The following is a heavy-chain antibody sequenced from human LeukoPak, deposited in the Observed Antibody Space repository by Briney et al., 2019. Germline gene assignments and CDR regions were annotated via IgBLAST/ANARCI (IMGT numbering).Heavy chain of an antibody. V-gene: IGHV4-39*01. D-gene: IGHD3-9*01. J-gene: IGHJ4*02. CDR1: GGSINTGSYY. CDR2: IYYSGST. CDR3: ARHSTDILTGYVIDC. Sequence: PSETLSLTCTVSGGSINTGSYYWGWIRQPPGKGLEWIGSIYYSGSTYYNPSLKSRVTISVDTSKNQFSLRLNSVTAADTAVYYCARHSTDILTGYVIDCWGQGTLVTVSS.